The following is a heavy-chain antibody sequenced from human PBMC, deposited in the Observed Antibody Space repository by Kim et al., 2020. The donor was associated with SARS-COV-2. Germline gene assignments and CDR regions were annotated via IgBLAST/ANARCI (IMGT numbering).Heavy chain of an antibody. Sequence: SETLSLTCTVSGGSISSYYWSWIRQPPGKGLEWIGYIYYSGSTNYNPSLKSRVTISVDTSKNQFSLKLSSVTAADTAVYYCARVRNYDFWSGYYTYYYYGMDVWGQGTTVTVSS. CDR1: GGSISSYY. V-gene: IGHV4-59*01. J-gene: IGHJ6*02. CDR2: IYYSGST. D-gene: IGHD3-3*01. CDR3: ARVRNYDFWSGYYTYYYYGMDV.